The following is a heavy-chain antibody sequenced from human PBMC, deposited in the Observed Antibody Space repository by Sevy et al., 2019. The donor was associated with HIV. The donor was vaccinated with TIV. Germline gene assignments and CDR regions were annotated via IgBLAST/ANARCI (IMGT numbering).Heavy chain of an antibody. CDR1: GGSISSGSHY. Sequence: SETLSLTCTVSGGSISSGSHYWGWIRQPPGKGLEWIGSIYFSGGTYYNPSLKSRVTISSDTSKNQFSLKRSSVTAADTAVYYCARHGGVSFYYDSSGPTPRGGYFDSWGQGTLVTVSS. CDR2: IYFSGGT. D-gene: IGHD3-22*01. CDR3: ARHGGVSFYYDSSGPTPRGGYFDS. J-gene: IGHJ4*02. V-gene: IGHV4-39*01.